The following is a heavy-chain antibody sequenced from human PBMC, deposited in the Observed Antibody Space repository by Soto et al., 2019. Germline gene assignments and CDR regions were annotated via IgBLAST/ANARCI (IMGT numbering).Heavy chain of an antibody. V-gene: IGHV3-21*01. D-gene: IGHD6-13*01. Sequence: EVQLVESGGGLVKPGGSLRLSCAASGFTFSSYSMNWVRQAPGKGLEWVSSISSSSSYIYYADSVKGRFTISRDNAKNSLYLQMNSLRAEDTAVYYCARDPNSIAAAGICFDYWGQGTLVTVSS. CDR3: ARDPNSIAAAGICFDY. CDR1: GFTFSSYS. J-gene: IGHJ4*02. CDR2: ISSSSSYI.